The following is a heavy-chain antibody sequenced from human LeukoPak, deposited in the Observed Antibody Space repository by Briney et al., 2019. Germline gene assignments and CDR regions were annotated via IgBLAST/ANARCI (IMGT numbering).Heavy chain of an antibody. CDR3: ARDPSMVETAFDV. J-gene: IGHJ3*01. Sequence: GGPRGLSLAASGLPFSSYAMNWVRQAPGRGLDWVSSISSSSSYIYYADSVKGRFTISRDNAKNSLYLQMNSLRAEDTAVYYCARDPSMVETAFDVWGQGTMVTVSS. V-gene: IGHV3-21*01. D-gene: IGHD2-15*01. CDR2: ISSSSSYI. CDR1: GLPFSSYA.